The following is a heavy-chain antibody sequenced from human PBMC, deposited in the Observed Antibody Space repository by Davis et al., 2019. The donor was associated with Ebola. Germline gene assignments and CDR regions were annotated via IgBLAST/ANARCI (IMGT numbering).Heavy chain of an antibody. J-gene: IGHJ5*02. Sequence: GESLKISCAASGFTFSSYWMSWVRPAPGKGLEWVANIKQDGSEKYYVDSVKGRFTISRDNAKKSLSLQMDSLRAEDTAVYYCARDWKYSSSWSRFDPWGQGTLVTVSS. CDR2: IKQDGSEK. CDR3: ARDWKYSSSWSRFDP. CDR1: GFTFSSYW. D-gene: IGHD6-13*01. V-gene: IGHV3-7*03.